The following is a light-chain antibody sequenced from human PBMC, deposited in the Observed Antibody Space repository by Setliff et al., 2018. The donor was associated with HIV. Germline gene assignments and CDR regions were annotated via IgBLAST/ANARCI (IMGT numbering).Light chain of an antibody. J-gene: IGLJ1*01. CDR2: DVS. CDR3: SSYTSSSPPYV. V-gene: IGLV2-14*03. CDR1: SSDVGGYNY. Sequence: QSVLAQPASVSGSPGQSITISCTGTSSDVGGYNYVSWYQQHPGKAPKLMIYDVSKRPSGVSNRFSGSKPGNTASLTISGLQAEDEADYYCSSYTSSSPPYVFGTGTKVTV.